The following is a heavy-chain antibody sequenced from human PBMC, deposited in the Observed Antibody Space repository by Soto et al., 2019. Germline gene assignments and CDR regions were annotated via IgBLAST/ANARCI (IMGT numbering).Heavy chain of an antibody. V-gene: IGHV3-30-3*01. D-gene: IGHD3-22*01. J-gene: IGHJ4*02. Sequence: QVHLVESGGGVVQPGRSLRVSCAASGFIFSNYAMHWVRQAPGKGLEWVAVVSYDGNNQFYAESVKGRFTISRDSSKTTLYLQMNNLREEDTAVYYCARDRVYYYNNSGYYNFDYCGQGTLVIVSS. CDR1: GFIFSNYA. CDR3: ARDRVYYYNNSGYYNFDY. CDR2: VSYDGNNQ.